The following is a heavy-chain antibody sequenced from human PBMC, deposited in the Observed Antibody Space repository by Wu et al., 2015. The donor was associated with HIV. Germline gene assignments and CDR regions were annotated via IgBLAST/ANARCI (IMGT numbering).Heavy chain of an antibody. CDR2: INPSGGST. V-gene: IGHV1-46*01. Sequence: QVQLVQSGAEVKKPGASVKVSCKASGYTFTSYYMHWVRQAPGQGLEWMGIINPSGGSTSYAQKFQGRVTMTRDTSTSTVYMELSSLRSEDTAVYYCASYYVWGSYRFHDAFDIWGQGQWSPSLQ. J-gene: IGHJ3*02. CDR3: ASYYVWGSYRFHDAFDI. D-gene: IGHD3-16*02. CDR1: GYTFTSYY.